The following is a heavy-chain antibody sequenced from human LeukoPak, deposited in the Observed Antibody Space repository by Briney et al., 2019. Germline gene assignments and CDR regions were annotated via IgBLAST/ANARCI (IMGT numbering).Heavy chain of an antibody. CDR3: ARGAAVNWDFWSGSQAHYAFDI. J-gene: IGHJ3*02. CDR2: INPNSGGT. D-gene: IGHD3-3*01. CDR1: GYTFTGYY. V-gene: IGHV1-2*02. Sequence: ASVKVSCKASGYTFTGYYMHWVRQAPGQGVEWMGWINPNSGGTNYAQKFQGRVTMTRDTSISTAYMELSRLRSDDTAVYYCARGAAVNWDFWSGSQAHYAFDIWGQGTMVTVSS.